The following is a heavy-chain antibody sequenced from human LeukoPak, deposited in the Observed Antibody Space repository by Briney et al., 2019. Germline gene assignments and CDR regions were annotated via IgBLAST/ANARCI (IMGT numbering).Heavy chain of an antibody. V-gene: IGHV3-73*01. CDR2: IRSKGNTYAT. CDR3: ARATGRGYSYGSPDY. J-gene: IGHJ4*02. Sequence: GGSLRLSCAASGFTFSGSAMHWVRQASGKGLEWVGRIRSKGNTYATAYAASVKGRFTISRDNSKNTLYLQMNSLRAEDTAVYYCARATGRGYSYGSPDYWGQGTLVTVSS. D-gene: IGHD5-18*01. CDR1: GFTFSGSA.